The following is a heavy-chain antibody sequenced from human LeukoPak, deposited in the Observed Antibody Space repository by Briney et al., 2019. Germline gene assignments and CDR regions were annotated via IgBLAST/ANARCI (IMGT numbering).Heavy chain of an antibody. CDR3: ARLGPSSGYYLYYFDY. CDR2: IYYSGST. J-gene: IGHJ4*02. D-gene: IGHD3-22*01. Sequence: SETLSLTCTVSGGSISSSSYYWGWIRQPPGKGLEWIGSIYYSGSTYYNPSLKSRVTISVDTSKNQFSLKLSSVTAADTAVYYYARLGPSSGYYLYYFDYWGQGTLVTVSS. V-gene: IGHV4-39*07. CDR1: GGSISSSSYY.